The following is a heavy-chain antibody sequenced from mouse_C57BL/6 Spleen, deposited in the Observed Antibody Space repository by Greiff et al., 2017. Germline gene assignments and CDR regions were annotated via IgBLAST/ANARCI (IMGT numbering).Heavy chain of an antibody. V-gene: IGHV5-17*01. J-gene: IGHJ1*03. CDR3: ARDARGWYCDV. CDR2: ISSGSSTI. CDR1: GFTFSDYG. Sequence: EVQLVESGGGLVKPGGSLKLSCAASGFTFSDYGMHWVRQAPEKGLEWVAYISSGSSTIYYADTVKGRFTISRDNAKNTLFLQMTSLRSDDTAMYYCARDARGWYCDVWGTGTTVTVSS.